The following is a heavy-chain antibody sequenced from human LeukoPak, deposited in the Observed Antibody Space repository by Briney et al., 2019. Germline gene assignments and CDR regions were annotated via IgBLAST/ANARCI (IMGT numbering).Heavy chain of an antibody. CDR1: GFTFSSYA. J-gene: IGHJ3*02. D-gene: IGHD2-2*01. Sequence: GGSLRLSCAASGFTFSSYAMSWVRQAPGKGLEWVSAISGSGGSTYYADSVKGRFTISRDNSKNTLYLQMNSLRAEDTAVYYCAKDIPYCSSTSCYAMNAFDIWGQGTMVTVSS. CDR3: AKDIPYCSSTSCYAMNAFDI. CDR2: ISGSGGST. V-gene: IGHV3-23*01.